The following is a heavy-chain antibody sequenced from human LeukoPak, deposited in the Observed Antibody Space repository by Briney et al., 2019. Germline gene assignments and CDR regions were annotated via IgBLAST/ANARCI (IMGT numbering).Heavy chain of an antibody. J-gene: IGHJ4*02. CDR2: MNPNSGNT. D-gene: IGHD2-2*01. Sequence: ASVKVSCKASGYTFTGYYMHWVRQATGQGLEWMGWMNPNSGNTGYAQKFQGRVTITRNTSISTAYMELSSLRSEDTAVYYCARESSFDYWGQGTLVTVSS. CDR3: ARESSFDY. V-gene: IGHV1-8*03. CDR1: GYTFTGYY.